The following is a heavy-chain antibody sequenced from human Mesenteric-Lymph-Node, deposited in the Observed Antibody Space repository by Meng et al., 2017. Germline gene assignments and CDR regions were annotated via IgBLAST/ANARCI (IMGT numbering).Heavy chain of an antibody. J-gene: IGHJ4*02. D-gene: IGHD1-26*01. CDR1: GGSISSGDYY. CDR3: ARGKQDAWELLAY. Sequence: QVQLQGPGQGLVNPAPTLPLTCTVSGGSISSGDYYWSWIRQPPGKGLEWIGYIYYSGSTHYNPSLKSRISISLDKSKNHFSLKVNSVTAADTAVYYCARGKQDAWELLAYWGQGALVTVSS. CDR2: IYYSGST. V-gene: IGHV4-30-4*01.